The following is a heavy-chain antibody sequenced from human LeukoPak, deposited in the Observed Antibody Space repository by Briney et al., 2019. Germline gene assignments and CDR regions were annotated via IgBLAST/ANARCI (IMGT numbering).Heavy chain of an antibody. CDR3: ARDHSYDRYRYGSYDY. V-gene: IGHV3-30*03. Sequence: GGSLRLSCAASGFTFSSFGMHWVRQAPGKGLEWVALISHDGSNKYYADSVKGRFTISRDNSKNTLYLQMNSLRAEDTAVYYCARDHSYDRYRYGSYDYWGQGTLVTVSS. J-gene: IGHJ4*02. CDR2: ISHDGSNK. D-gene: IGHD5-18*01. CDR1: GFTFSSFG.